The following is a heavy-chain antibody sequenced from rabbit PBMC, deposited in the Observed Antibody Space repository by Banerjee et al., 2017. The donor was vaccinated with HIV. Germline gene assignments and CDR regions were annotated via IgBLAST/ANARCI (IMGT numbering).Heavy chain of an antibody. CDR3: TRAAGYGGYGYSTGFTL. D-gene: IGHD6-1*01. CDR2: IYPDYGTT. Sequence: ELVESGGGLVQPGESLKLSCKASGIDFSSYGITWVRQAPGKGLEWIAYIYPDYGTTDYATWAKGRFTISLDNAQNTVFLQMTSLTAADTATYFCTRAAGYGGYGYSTGFTLWGPGTLVTVS. CDR1: GIDFSSYG. J-gene: IGHJ4*01. V-gene: IGHV1S47*01.